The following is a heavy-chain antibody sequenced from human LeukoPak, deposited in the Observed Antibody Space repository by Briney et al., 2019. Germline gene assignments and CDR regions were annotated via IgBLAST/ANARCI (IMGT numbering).Heavy chain of an antibody. D-gene: IGHD4-17*01. CDR1: GFTFSSYA. V-gene: IGHV3-23*01. CDR2: ISGSGGST. J-gene: IGHJ5*02. Sequence: GVSLRLSCAASGFTFSSYAMSWVRQAPGKGLEWVSAISGSGGSTYYADSVKGRFTISRDNSKNTLYLRMNSLRAEDTAVYYCANHDYGDYVSWFDPWGQGTLVTVSS. CDR3: ANHDYGDYVSWFDP.